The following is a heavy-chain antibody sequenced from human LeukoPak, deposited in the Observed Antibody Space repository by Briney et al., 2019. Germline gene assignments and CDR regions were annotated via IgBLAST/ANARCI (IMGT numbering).Heavy chain of an antibody. CDR3: ARIIDYGYFNARNDMDV. D-gene: IGHD4-17*01. CDR1: EFTFSIYW. V-gene: IGHV3-74*01. Sequence: GGSLRLSCAASEFTFSIYWMHWVRQAPGKGLVWVSRINSDGSSTSYADSVKGRFTISRDNAKNTLYLQMNSLRAEDTAVYYCARIIDYGYFNARNDMDVWGKGTTVTVSS. J-gene: IGHJ6*03. CDR2: INSDGSST.